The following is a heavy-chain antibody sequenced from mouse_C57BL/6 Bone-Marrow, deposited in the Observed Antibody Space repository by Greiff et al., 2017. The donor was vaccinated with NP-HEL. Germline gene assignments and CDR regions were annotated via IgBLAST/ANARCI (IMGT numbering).Heavy chain of an antibody. CDR3: TTGYGSSYDYFDY. V-gene: IGHV14-4*01. J-gene: IGHJ2*01. CDR1: GFNIKDDY. D-gene: IGHD1-1*01. Sequence: VQLQQSGAELVRPGASVKLSCTASGFNIKDDYMHWVKQRPEQGLEWIGWIDPENGDTEYASKFQGKATITAETSSNTAYLQLSSLTSEDTAVYYCTTGYGSSYDYFDYWGQGTTLTVSS. CDR2: IDPENGDT.